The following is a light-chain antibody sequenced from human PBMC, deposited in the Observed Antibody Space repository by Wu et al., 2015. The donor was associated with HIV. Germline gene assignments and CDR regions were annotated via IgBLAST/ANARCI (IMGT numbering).Light chain of an antibody. Sequence: DIQMTQSPSTLSASVGDRVTITCRASQTISSWLAWYQQKPGKGPNLLIYKASSLEVGSHRRFSGSGSGTEFTLTISSLQPDDFATYYCQQYNSFPLTFGGGTKVEIK. CDR3: QQYNSFPLT. CDR2: KAS. V-gene: IGKV1-5*03. CDR1: QTISSW. J-gene: IGKJ4*01.